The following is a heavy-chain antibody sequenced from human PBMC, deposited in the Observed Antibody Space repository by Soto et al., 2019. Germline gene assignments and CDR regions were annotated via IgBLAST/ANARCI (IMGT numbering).Heavy chain of an antibody. CDR1: GYSFTTHW. CDR2: IYPSDSDT. J-gene: IGHJ5*02. D-gene: IGHD5-12*01. Sequence: PGESLKISCNGSGYSFTTHWIAWVLQMPGKGLEWMGIIYPSDSDTTYSPSFQCQVTISVDKSISTAYVQWSSLKASDSAMYYCARRSRSGYDWVGYNWFDPWGQGTLVTVSS. CDR3: ARRSRSGYDWVGYNWFDP. V-gene: IGHV5-51*01.